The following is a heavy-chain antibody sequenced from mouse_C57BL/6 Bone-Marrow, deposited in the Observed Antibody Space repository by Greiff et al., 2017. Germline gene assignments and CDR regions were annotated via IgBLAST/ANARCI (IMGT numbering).Heavy chain of an antibody. J-gene: IGHJ3*01. D-gene: IGHD3-1*01. CDR3: AREGLGPWSAY. CDR1: GYTFTSYW. V-gene: IGHV1-50*01. Sequence: QVQLQQPGAELVKPGASVKLSCKASGYTFTSYWMQWVKQRPGQGLEWIGEIDPSDSYTNYNQKFKGKATLTADTSSSTAYMQLSSLTSEDSAVCYCAREGLGPWSAYWGQGTLVTVSA. CDR2: IDPSDSYT.